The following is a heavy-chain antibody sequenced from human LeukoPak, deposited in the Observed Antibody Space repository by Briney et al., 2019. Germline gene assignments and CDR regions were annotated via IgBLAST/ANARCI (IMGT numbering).Heavy chain of an antibody. CDR2: IRGSGGST. V-gene: IGHV3-23*01. CDR1: GFTFSSYG. Sequence: GGSLRLSCAASGFTFSSYGTSWVRHAPGKGLGWVSAIRGSGGSTYYADSVKERFTISRDNSKNTLYLQMNSLRAEDTALYYCARDPDYPMYYFDYWGQGTLVTVSS. J-gene: IGHJ4*02. CDR3: ARDPDYPMYYFDY. D-gene: IGHD4-11*01.